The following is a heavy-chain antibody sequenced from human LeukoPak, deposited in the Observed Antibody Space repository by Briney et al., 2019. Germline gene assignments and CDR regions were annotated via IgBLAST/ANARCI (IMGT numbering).Heavy chain of an antibody. D-gene: IGHD3-16*02. Sequence: SETLSLTCTVSGDSITSYYWSWIRQPPGKGLEWIGYIYYSGSTNYNPSLKSRVTISVDTSKNQFSLKLSSVTAADTAVYYCARHRSSEDYDYVWGSYRPIYFDYWGQGTLVTVSS. CDR3: ARHRSSEDYDYVWGSYRPIYFDY. CDR2: IYYSGST. V-gene: IGHV4-59*08. CDR1: GDSITSYY. J-gene: IGHJ4*02.